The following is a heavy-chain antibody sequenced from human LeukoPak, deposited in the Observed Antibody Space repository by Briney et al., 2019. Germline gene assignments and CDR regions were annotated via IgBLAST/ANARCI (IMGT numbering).Heavy chain of an antibody. J-gene: IGHJ4*02. CDR1: GFTFSNYW. CDR2: INRDGSST. V-gene: IGHV3-74*01. Sequence: PGGSLRLSRAASGFTFSNYWMHWVRQVPGEGLVWVSRINRDGSSTDYADSVKGRFTISRDNAKNTLYLQMNSLRAEDTSVYYCARVGSSGSHFSHWGQGALVAVSS. D-gene: IGHD1-26*01. CDR3: ARVGSSGSHFSH.